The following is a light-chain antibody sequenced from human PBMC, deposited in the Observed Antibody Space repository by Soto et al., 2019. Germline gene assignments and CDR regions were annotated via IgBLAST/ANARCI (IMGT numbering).Light chain of an antibody. CDR3: QQSYSTPLT. J-gene: IGKJ4*01. CDR1: QSISSY. V-gene: IGKV1-39*01. CDR2: AAS. Sequence: DIQMTQSPSSLSASVGDRVTITCRASQSISSYLNWYQQKPGKAPKLLIYAASSLQSGVPSRFSGSGAGTDFPLTISRLQPEDVATYYCQQSYSTPLTFGGGTKVEIK.